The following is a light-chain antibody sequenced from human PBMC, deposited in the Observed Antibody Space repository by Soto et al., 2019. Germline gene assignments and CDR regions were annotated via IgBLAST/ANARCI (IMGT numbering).Light chain of an antibody. Sequence: QSSLTQPASLSGSPGQSITTSCTGTSSDIGAYDYVSWFQQHPGKAPKLMISEVNNRPSGVSNRFSGSKSGNTAYLTISGLQVEDEAEYFCFSSTTTSTHVFGPGTKVTVL. CDR2: EVN. J-gene: IGLJ1*01. V-gene: IGLV2-14*01. CDR3: FSSTTTSTHV. CDR1: SSDIGAYDY.